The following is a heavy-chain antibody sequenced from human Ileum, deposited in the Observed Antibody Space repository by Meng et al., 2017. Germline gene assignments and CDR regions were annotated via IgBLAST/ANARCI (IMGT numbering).Heavy chain of an antibody. CDR1: GVSVNSGFYY. J-gene: IGHJ4*02. Sequence: HVRLQQSGPGLVRHSETQSLTCTVSGVSVNSGFYYWNWVRQHQGKGLEFIGSFHHSGSAHYNASLEGRVTMSLDTSKNQFSLRLTSVTAADSALYYCTGGPDSAKSGYWGQGTLVTVSS. D-gene: IGHD1-14*01. CDR2: FHHSGSA. V-gene: IGHV4-61*01. CDR3: TGGPDSAKSGY.